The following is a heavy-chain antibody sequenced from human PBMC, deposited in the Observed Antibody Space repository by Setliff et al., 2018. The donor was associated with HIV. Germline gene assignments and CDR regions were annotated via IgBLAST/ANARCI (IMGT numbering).Heavy chain of an antibody. CDR2: IYHSGNT. Sequence: PSETLSLTCAVSGYSISSGYYWGWIRQSPGKGLEWIGSIYHSGNTYYNPSLKSRVTMSVDTSKNHFSLRLNSVTATDTAVYYCARHVRGGDTRRSFDFWGQGTLVTVSS. D-gene: IGHD2-21*01. CDR3: ARHVRGGDTRRSFDF. CDR1: GYSISSGYY. V-gene: IGHV4-38-2*01. J-gene: IGHJ4*02.